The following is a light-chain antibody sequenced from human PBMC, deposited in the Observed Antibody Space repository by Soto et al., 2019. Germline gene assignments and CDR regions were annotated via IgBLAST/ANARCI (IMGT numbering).Light chain of an antibody. Sequence: EIVLTQSPAILSMSPGERATLSCRASQSVSSYFAWYQQKPGQAPRLLIYDASNSATGVPARFSGSRSGTDFTLRIGRLEPEEFAVYYCQQGRYWNVTFGQGTKVHIK. CDR2: DAS. CDR3: QQGRYWNVT. V-gene: IGKV3-11*01. J-gene: IGKJ1*01. CDR1: QSVSSY.